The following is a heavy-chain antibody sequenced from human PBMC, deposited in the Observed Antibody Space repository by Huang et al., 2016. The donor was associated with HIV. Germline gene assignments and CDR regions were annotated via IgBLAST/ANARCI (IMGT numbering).Heavy chain of an antibody. D-gene: IGHD6-25*01. CDR1: GYIFSTYD. Sequence: QVQLVQSGAEVKKPGASVKVSCKASGYIFSTYDTHWVRQAPGQRREWMRRINAGNGNTKYSQRFQGRVTITRDTAANTAYVELSSLRSEDTGVYYCARGIAAGDYWGQGTLVTVSS. V-gene: IGHV1-3*01. CDR2: INAGNGNT. J-gene: IGHJ4*02. CDR3: ARGIAAGDY.